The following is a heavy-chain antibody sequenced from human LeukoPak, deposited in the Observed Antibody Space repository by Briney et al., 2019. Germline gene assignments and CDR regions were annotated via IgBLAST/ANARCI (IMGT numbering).Heavy chain of an antibody. CDR1: ASTFSSYA. Sequence: GGSLRLSCAASASTFSSYAMSWVRRAPGKGLEWVSTISDSGGSTYYADSVKGRFTISRDNSKNTMYLQMNSLRADDTAVYYCAKHTNDWFDPWGQGTLVTVSS. CDR3: AKHTNDWFDP. CDR2: ISDSGGST. V-gene: IGHV3-23*01. J-gene: IGHJ5*02. D-gene: IGHD2-2*01.